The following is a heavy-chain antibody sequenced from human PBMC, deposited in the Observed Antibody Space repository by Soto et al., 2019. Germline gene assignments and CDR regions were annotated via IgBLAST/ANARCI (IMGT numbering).Heavy chain of an antibody. CDR2: ISWNSGSI. CDR1: GFTFDDYA. D-gene: IGHD4-17*01. CDR3: AKDIYGTVTVTIDY. Sequence: VQLVESGGGLVQPGRSLRLSCAASGFTFDDYAMHWVRQAPGKGLEWVSGISWNSGSIGYADSVKGRFTISRDNAKNSLYLQMNSLRAEDTALYYCAKDIYGTVTVTIDYWGQGTLVTVSS. J-gene: IGHJ4*02. V-gene: IGHV3-9*01.